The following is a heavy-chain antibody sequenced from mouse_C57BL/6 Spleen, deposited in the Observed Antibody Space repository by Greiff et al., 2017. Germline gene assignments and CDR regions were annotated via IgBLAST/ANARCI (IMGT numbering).Heavy chain of an antibody. V-gene: IGHV1-9*01. Sequence: VQLQQSGAELMKPGASVKLSCKATGYTFTGYWIEWVKQRPGHGLEWIGEILPGSGSTNYNEKFKGKATFTADTSSNTAYMQLSSLTTEDSAIYYCARSAYYDYDVPYAMDYWGQGTSVTVSS. CDR1: GYTFTGYW. J-gene: IGHJ4*01. D-gene: IGHD2-4*01. CDR2: ILPGSGST. CDR3: ARSAYYDYDVPYAMDY.